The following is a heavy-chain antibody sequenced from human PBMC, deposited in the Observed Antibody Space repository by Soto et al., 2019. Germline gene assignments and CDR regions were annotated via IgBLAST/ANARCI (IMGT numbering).Heavy chain of an antibody. J-gene: IGHJ4*02. D-gene: IGHD2-15*01. Sequence: QVQLVESGGGVVQPGRSLRLSCAGSGFTFSTYGMHWVRQAPGKGLEWVAVISYDGSNKYYADSVKGRFTISRDNSKNTLSLQMNSLRAEDTAVYYCAKASGGGSCYSCYCDYWGQGTLVTVSS. CDR3: AKASGGGSCYSCYCDY. CDR2: ISYDGSNK. CDR1: GFTFSTYG. V-gene: IGHV3-30*18.